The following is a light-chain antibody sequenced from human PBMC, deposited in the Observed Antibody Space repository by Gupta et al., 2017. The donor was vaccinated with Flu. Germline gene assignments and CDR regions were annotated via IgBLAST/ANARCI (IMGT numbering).Light chain of an antibody. CDR3: QQSYSNPRT. J-gene: IGKJ2*01. CDR2: AAS. V-gene: IGKV1-39*01. CDR1: QSISSY. Sequence: DIQMAQSPYSLSASVGYRVTITCRASQSISSYLNWYQQKPGKAPKLLIYAASSLQSGVPSRFSGSGSGTDFTLTISSLQPEDCATYYCQQSYSNPRTFGQGTKLEIK.